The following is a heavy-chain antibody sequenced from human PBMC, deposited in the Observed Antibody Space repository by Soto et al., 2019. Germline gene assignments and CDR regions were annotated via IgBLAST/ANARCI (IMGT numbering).Heavy chain of an antibody. D-gene: IGHD6-25*01. Sequence: EVQLVESGGGLVQPGGSLRLTCEASGFTFSNYWMSWVRQAPGKGLEWVANINLDGSEKYFVGSVNGRFTISRDNAKNSLFLQVNSLRAEDTAVYYCAREKRANGYFDYWGQGTLVTVSS. CDR3: AREKRANGYFDY. V-gene: IGHV3-7*01. CDR1: GFTFSNYW. J-gene: IGHJ4*02. CDR2: INLDGSEK.